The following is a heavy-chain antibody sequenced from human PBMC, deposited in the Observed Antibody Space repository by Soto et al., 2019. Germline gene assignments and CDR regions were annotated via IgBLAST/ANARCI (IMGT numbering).Heavy chain of an antibody. J-gene: IGHJ6*02. Sequence: PSETLSLTCTVSNGSVSSGTYSWSWVRQPPGKGLEWIGYIYYSGTTYYTPSLKSRLTMSMDRANDHFSLNLASVTAADTAVYFCERGHYYYGMDVWGQGLTVTVYS. CDR3: ERGHYYYGMDV. CDR2: IYYSGTT. CDR1: NGSVSSGTYS. V-gene: IGHV4-30-2*01.